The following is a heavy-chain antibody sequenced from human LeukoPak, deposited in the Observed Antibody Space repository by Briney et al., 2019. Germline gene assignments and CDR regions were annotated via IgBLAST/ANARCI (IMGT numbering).Heavy chain of an antibody. CDR3: ARVAYGENFDY. D-gene: IGHD4-17*01. Sequence: SETLSLTCTVSGGSISSGDYYWSWIRQPPGKGLEWIGYIYYSVSTYYNPSLKSRVTISVDTSKNQFSLKLSSVTAADTAVYYCARVAYGENFDYWGQGTLVTVSS. V-gene: IGHV4-30-4*01. CDR1: GGSISSGDYY. CDR2: IYYSVST. J-gene: IGHJ4*02.